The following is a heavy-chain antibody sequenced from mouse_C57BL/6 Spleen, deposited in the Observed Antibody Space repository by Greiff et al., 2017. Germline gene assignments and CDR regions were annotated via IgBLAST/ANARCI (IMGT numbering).Heavy chain of an antibody. CDR2: IYPSDSET. CDR3: ARRKISYFDY. V-gene: IGHV1-61*01. CDR1: GYTFTSYW. D-gene: IGHD6-2*01. Sequence: QVQLQQPGAELVRPGSSVKLSCKASGYTFTSYWMDWVKQRPGQGLEWIGNIYPSDSETHYNQKFKDKATLTVDKSSSTAYMQLSSLTSEDSAVYYCARRKISYFDYWGQGTTLTVSS. J-gene: IGHJ2*01.